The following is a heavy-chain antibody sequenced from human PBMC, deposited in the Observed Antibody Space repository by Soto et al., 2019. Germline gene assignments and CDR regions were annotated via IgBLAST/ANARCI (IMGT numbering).Heavy chain of an antibody. CDR2: VSYDGHNK. D-gene: IGHD6-6*01. V-gene: IGHV3-30*03. CDR1: GFTFSGYG. J-gene: IGHJ4*02. CDR3: TFSDSSEVDH. Sequence: SLRLSCGASGFTFSGYGMHWVRQAPGNGLEWVSFVSYDGHNKYYGDSVRGRFTIARDNSKRTLFLHMNSLRKEDTAVYYCTFSDSSEVDHWGQGALVTVSS.